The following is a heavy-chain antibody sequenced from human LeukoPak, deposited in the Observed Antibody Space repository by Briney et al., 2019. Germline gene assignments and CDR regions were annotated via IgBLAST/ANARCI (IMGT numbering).Heavy chain of an antibody. V-gene: IGHV3-53*04. CDR2: IYSDGSA. Sequence: AGGSLRLSCAVFGFTFSDYGMHWVRQAPGKGLEWVSVIYSDGSAYYADSVKGRFTISRHNSKNTLYLQMNSLRAEDTAVYYCASGGYSPDAYWGQGTLVTVSS. CDR1: GFTFSDYG. J-gene: IGHJ4*02. CDR3: ASGGYSPDAY. D-gene: IGHD6-25*01.